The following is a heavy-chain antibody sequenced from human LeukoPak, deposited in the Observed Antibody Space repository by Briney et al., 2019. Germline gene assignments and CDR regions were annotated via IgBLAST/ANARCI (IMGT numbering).Heavy chain of an antibody. CDR2: INQDGSEK. V-gene: IGHV3-7*01. J-gene: IGHJ6*02. Sequence: PGGSLRLSCAASGFTFSNSWMTWVRQDPGKGLEWVANINQDGSEKYCLDSVKGRFTISRDNAKNSLYLQMNSLRAEDTAVYYCARGHYGMDVWGQGTTVTVSS. CDR3: ARGHYGMDV. CDR1: GFTFSNSW.